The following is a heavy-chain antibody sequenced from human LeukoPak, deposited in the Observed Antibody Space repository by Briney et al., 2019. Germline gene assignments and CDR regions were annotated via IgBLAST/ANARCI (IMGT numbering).Heavy chain of an antibody. J-gene: IGHJ4*02. CDR2: ISYDGTNK. Sequence: GGSLRLSCVASGFTFSNYAMHWVRQAPGKGLEWVAVISYDGTNKYYADSVKGRFTISRDYPKNTLFLQMSSLRAEDTAVYYCAKGRYSSTWCSDHWGQGTLVTVSS. D-gene: IGHD6-13*01. CDR1: GFTFSNYA. V-gene: IGHV3-30*18. CDR3: AKGRYSSTWCSDH.